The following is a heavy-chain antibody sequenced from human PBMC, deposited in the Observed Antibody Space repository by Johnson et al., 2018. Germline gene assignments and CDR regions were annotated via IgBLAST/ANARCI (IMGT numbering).Heavy chain of an antibody. CDR1: GFTFSSFN. J-gene: IGHJ6*03. V-gene: IGHV3-21*01. CDR3: TREYVVATIRGDYYYYYMDV. CDR2: ITSSSDYM. D-gene: IGHD5-12*01. Sequence: VQLVQSGGGLVKPGGSLRLSCAASGFTFSSFNMNWVRPAPGKGLEWVSSITSSSDYMYYADSVKGRFTVSRDNAKNSMFLQMDSLRTEDTAVYYCTREYVVATIRGDYYYYYMDVWGKGTTVTVSS.